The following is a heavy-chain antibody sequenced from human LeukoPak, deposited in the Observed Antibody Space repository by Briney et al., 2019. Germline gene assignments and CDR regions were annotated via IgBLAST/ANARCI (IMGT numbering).Heavy chain of an antibody. CDR3: AKGYYNFWSGYYWYFDL. Sequence: GGSLRLSCAASGFTFSSYAMSWVRQAPGKGLEWVSAISGSSDSTYYADSVKGRFTISRDDSRSTLYLQLNTLRAEDTAVYYCAKGYYNFWSGYYWYFDLWGRGTLVTVSS. CDR2: ISGSSDST. J-gene: IGHJ2*01. V-gene: IGHV3-23*01. CDR1: GFTFSSYA. D-gene: IGHD3-3*01.